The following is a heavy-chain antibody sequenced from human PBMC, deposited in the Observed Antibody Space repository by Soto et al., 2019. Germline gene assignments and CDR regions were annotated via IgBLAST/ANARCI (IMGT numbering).Heavy chain of an antibody. CDR1: GFIFTTSD. CDR3: AKGGGGDHGY. Sequence: EVQLVESEGGLVQPGGSLRLSCEASGFIFTTSDMSWVRQAPGKGLEWISSITITGDTTHYADSVKGRFTISRDNSRNTVVWPMNSLRVADTAVYYWAKGGGGDHGYWGQGTLVAVSS. D-gene: IGHD2-21*02. CDR2: ITITGDTT. V-gene: IGHV3-23*04. J-gene: IGHJ4*02.